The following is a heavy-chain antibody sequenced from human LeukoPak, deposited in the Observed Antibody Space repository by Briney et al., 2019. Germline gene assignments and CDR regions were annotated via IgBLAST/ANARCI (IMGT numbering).Heavy chain of an antibody. V-gene: IGHV1-46*01. CDR1: GYTFTSYY. CDR2: INPNGGST. CDR3: ARGTGYFETGMVKYKYYGMDV. D-gene: IGHD5-18*01. Sequence: ASVKVSCKASGYTFTSYYMHWVRQAPGQGLEWMGIINPNGGSTSYGQRFQGRVTMNRGTSTNIVYMELSSRRSEDTAVYYCARGTGYFETGMVKYKYYGMDVWGQGTTVTVSS. J-gene: IGHJ6*02.